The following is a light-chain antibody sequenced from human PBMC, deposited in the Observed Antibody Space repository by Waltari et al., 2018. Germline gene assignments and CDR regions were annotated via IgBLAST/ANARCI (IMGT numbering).Light chain of an antibody. J-gene: IGLJ3*02. V-gene: IGLV2-11*01. CDR3: CAHAGRQLHWV. Sequence: QSALTQPRSVSGSPGQSVAISCTGTSSDIGAYYFVSWYQPYPGKVPKLIIYDINNPPSGVPDRCSGSKSANTASLTISGLQADDEADYYCCAHAGRQLHWVFGEGTKLTVL. CDR2: DIN. CDR1: SSDIGAYYF.